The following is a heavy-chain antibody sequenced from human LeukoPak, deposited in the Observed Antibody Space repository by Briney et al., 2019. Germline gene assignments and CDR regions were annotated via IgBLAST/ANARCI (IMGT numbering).Heavy chain of an antibody. CDR2: IKEDGSEK. J-gene: IGHJ4*02. D-gene: IGHD6-13*01. Sequence: QPGGSLRLSCAASGFTFSNYWMSWVRQAPGKGLEWVANIKEDGSEKYYVDSVKGRFTISRDNARNSLYLQTNSLRAEDTAVYYCASGRQLGYWGQGTLVTVSS. CDR3: ASGRQLGY. V-gene: IGHV3-7*01. CDR1: GFTFSNYW.